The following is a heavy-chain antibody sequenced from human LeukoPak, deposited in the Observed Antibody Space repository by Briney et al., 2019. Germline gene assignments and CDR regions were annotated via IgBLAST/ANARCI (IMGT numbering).Heavy chain of an antibody. CDR3: ARVLTGTNDAFDI. CDR1: GGSISYYY. Sequence: SETPSLTCTVPGGSISYYYWSWIRQPPGKGLEWIGYIYYSGSTNYNPSLKSRVAISVDTSKNQFSLKLSSVTAADTAMYYCARVLTGTNDAFDIWGQGTMVTVSS. J-gene: IGHJ3*02. D-gene: IGHD1-1*01. CDR2: IYYSGST. V-gene: IGHV4-59*01.